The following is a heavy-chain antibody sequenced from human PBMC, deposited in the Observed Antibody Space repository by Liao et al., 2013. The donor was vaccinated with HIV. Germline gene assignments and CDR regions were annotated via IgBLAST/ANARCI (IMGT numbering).Heavy chain of an antibody. CDR1: GGSISSDSYY. V-gene: IGHV4-61*02. Sequence: QVQLQESGPGLVKPSQTLSLTCTVSGGSISSDSYYWIWIRQPAGKGLEWIGRLYTSGSTNYNPSLKSRVTISVDTSKNQFSLKLSSVTAADTAVYYCARAPQAGRGAWVFYYMDVWGKGTKVTVSS. D-gene: IGHD3-10*01. CDR2: LYTSGST. J-gene: IGHJ6*03. CDR3: ARAPQAGRGAWVFYYMDV.